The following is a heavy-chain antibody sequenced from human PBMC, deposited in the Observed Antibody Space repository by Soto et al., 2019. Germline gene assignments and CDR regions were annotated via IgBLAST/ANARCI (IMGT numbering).Heavy chain of an antibody. CDR3: ARGLNSGSYSGFCGMDV. V-gene: IGHV1-69*01. D-gene: IGHD1-26*01. Sequence: QVQLVQSGAEVKKPGSSVKVSCKASGGTFSSYAISWVRQAPGQGLEWMGGIIPIFVASNYAQKFQGRVTMTADESTSTAYMELSSLRSEDTAVYYCARGLNSGSYSGFCGMDVWGQGTTVTVSS. J-gene: IGHJ6*02. CDR2: IIPIFVAS. CDR1: GGTFSSYA.